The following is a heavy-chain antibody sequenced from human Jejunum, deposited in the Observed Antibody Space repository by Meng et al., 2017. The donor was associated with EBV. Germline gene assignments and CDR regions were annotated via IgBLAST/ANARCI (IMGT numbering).Heavy chain of an antibody. J-gene: IGHJ5*02. CDR3: TTERPGAGYFDP. V-gene: IGHV4-30-4*01. CDR1: DVSVNSDGYY. CDR2: MSYSGSA. Sequence: QLQEWGPGLVKPSQTLSLTCGVSDVSVNSDGYYWRWIRQPPGKGLEWIGYMSYSGSANYNPSLDGRITISLDRSKNQFSLKLTSVTAADTAIYFCTTERPGAGYFDPWGRGTLVTVS. D-gene: IGHD5-24*01.